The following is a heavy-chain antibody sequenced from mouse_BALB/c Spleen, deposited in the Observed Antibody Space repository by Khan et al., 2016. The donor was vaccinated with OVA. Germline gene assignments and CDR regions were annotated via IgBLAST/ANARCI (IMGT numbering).Heavy chain of an antibody. CDR1: GYIFTSYW. J-gene: IGHJ2*01. Sequence: VQLQQSGAELVRPGASVKLSCKTSGYIFTSYWIHWVKQRSGQGLEWIARIYPGTDNTYFNEKLKDKATLTADKSSSTAYMHLSSMKSEDSAVYFCAREEALYYFYYWGQGTTLTVSS. CDR3: AREEALYYFYY. D-gene: IGHD1-1*01. CDR2: IYPGTDNT. V-gene: IGHV1S132*01.